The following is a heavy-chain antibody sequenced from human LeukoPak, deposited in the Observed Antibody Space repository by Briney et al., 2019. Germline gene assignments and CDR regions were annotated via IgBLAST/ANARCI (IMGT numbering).Heavy chain of an antibody. D-gene: IGHD5-18*01. J-gene: IGHJ5*02. V-gene: IGHV1-2*02. CDR3: ASRPSGYSYGYVSYNWFDP. Sequence: ASVKVSCKASGYTFTSYYMHWVRQAPGQGLEWMGWINPNSGGTNYAQKFQGRVTMTRDTSISTAYMELSRLRSDDTAVYYCASRPSGYSYGYVSYNWFDPWGQGTLVTVSS. CDR1: GYTFTSYY. CDR2: INPNSGGT.